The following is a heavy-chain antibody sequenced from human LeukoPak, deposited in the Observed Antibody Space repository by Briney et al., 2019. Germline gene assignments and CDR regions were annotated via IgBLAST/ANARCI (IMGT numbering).Heavy chain of an antibody. CDR2: ISSSSSYI. CDR3: TRASRKEPDY. D-gene: IGHD1-14*01. J-gene: IGHJ4*02. V-gene: IGHV3-21*01. Sequence: KPGGSLRLSCAASGFTFSSYSMNWVRQAPGKGLEWVSSISSSSSYIYYADSVKGRFTVSRDNAKNTLSLQMNSLRAEDTAVYYCTRASRKEPDYWGQGTLVTVSS. CDR1: GFTFSSYS.